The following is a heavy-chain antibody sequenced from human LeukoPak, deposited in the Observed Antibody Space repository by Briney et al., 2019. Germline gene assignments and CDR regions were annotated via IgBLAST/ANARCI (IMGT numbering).Heavy chain of an antibody. Sequence: PSETLSLTCTVSGGSISSYYWSWIRQPPGKGLEWIGYIYYSGSTNYNPSLKSRVTISVDTSKNQFSLKLSSVTAVDTAVYYCAGQRGEDYDFWSGPKSYFDYWGQGTLVTVSS. J-gene: IGHJ4*02. CDR3: AGQRGEDYDFWSGPKSYFDY. V-gene: IGHV4-59*01. CDR1: GGSISSYY. CDR2: IYYSGST. D-gene: IGHD3-3*01.